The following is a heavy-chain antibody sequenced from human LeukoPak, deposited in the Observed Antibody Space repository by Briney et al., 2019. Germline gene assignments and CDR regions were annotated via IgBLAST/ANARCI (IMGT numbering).Heavy chain of an antibody. Sequence: ASVKVSCKASGYTFTSYGISWVRQAPGQGLEWMGWISAYNGNTNYAQRLQGRVIMTIDTSTSTAYMELRSLRADDTAVYYCARSFCDSVTARMCAFDIWGQGTMVTVSS. CDR3: ARSFCDSVTARMCAFDI. CDR1: GYTFTSYG. J-gene: IGHJ3*02. CDR2: ISAYNGNT. D-gene: IGHD2-21*02. V-gene: IGHV1-18*01.